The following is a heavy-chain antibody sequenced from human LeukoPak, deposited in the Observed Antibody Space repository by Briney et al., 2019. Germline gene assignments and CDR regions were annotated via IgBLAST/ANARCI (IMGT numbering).Heavy chain of an antibody. V-gene: IGHV3-23*01. CDR1: GFTFDDHA. CDR2: ISGSGGST. Sequence: PGGSLRLSCAASGFTFDDHAMHWVRQAPGKGLEWVSAISGSGGSTYYADSVKGRFTISRDNAKNTMYLQMNSLRAEDTAVYYCARIIVGATGIDYWGQGTLVTVSS. CDR3: ARIIVGATGIDY. D-gene: IGHD1-26*01. J-gene: IGHJ4*02.